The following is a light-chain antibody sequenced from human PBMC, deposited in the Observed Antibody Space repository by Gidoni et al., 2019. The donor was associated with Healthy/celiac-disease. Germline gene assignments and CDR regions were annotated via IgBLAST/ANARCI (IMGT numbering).Light chain of an antibody. CDR3: VLYMGSGSWV. Sequence: QTVVTQESSFSVSPGGTVTLTCGLSSGSVSTRYYPSWYQQTPGQAPRTLIDSTNTRSSGVPDRFSGSILGNKAALTITGDQADDESDYYCVLYMGSGSWVFGGGTKLTVL. CDR1: SGSVSTRYY. CDR2: STN. V-gene: IGLV8-61*01. J-gene: IGLJ3*02.